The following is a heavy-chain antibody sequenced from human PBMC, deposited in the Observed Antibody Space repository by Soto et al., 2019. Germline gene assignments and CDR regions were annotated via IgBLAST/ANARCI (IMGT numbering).Heavy chain of an antibody. CDR3: ARGHRVPTYYDFWSGYYTGMVSEQFDY. CDR2: IYYSGST. D-gene: IGHD3-3*01. CDR1: GGSISSSSYY. Sequence: QLQLQESGPGLVKPSETLSLTCTVSGGSISSSSYYWGWIRQPPGKGLEWIGSIYYSGSTYYNPSLKSRVTISVDTSKNQFSLKLSSVTAADTAVYYCARGHRVPTYYDFWSGYYTGMVSEQFDYWGQGTLVTVSS. J-gene: IGHJ4*02. V-gene: IGHV4-39*01.